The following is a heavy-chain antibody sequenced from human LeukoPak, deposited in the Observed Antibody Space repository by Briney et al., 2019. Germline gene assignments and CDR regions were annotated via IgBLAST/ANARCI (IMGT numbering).Heavy chain of an antibody. CDR2: INPNIGGT. CDR1: GYTFTGYF. Sequence: ASVKVSCKASGYTFTGYFIHWVRQAPGQGLEWMGWINPNIGGTNYAQKFQGRVTMTRDTSISTAYMELSRLRSDDTAVYYCARVRVVVARNAFDIWGQGTMVTVSS. CDR3: ARVRVVVARNAFDI. V-gene: IGHV1-2*02. D-gene: IGHD2-15*01. J-gene: IGHJ3*02.